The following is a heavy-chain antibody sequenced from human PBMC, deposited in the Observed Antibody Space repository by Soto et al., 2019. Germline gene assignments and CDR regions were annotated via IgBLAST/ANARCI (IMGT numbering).Heavy chain of an antibody. CDR1: GYTFTSYG. Sequence: QVQLIQSGGDVKKPGASVKVSCKASGYTFTSYGITWVRQGPGQGLEWLGWISTYNGKTKYAQILQGRVTMTTDTSTTTSQMGMRDLISADTAAYKCAKDPCRVRARVEFAGWFELWGQGAIVSVSS. V-gene: IGHV1-18*01. CDR3: AKDPCRVRARVEFAGWFEL. CDR2: ISTYNGKT. D-gene: IGHD3-10*01. J-gene: IGHJ5*02.